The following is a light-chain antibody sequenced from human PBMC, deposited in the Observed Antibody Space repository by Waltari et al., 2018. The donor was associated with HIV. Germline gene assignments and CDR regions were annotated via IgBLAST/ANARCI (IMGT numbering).Light chain of an antibody. CDR2: EAS. Sequence: DIQMTQSSSSVFSFVGATVIIPCRASQDITTSLAWYQVKPGEAPNLLIYEASKLGTGVPPRFAGSGSGTDFTLTISSLQPEDFAVYYCQQGNAFPHTFGGGTRV. CDR1: QDITTS. J-gene: IGKJ4*01. V-gene: IGKV1-12*01. CDR3: QQGNAFPHT.